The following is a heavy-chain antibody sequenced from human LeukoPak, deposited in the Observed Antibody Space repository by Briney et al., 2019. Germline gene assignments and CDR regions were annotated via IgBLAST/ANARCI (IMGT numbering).Heavy chain of an antibody. D-gene: IGHD6-6*01. CDR3: ARGIAARLYYFDY. J-gene: IGHJ4*02. CDR2: IIPIFGTA. Sequence: SVKVSCKASGGTFSSYAISWVRQAPGQGLEWMGGIIPIFGTANYAQKFQGRVTITTDESTSTAYMELSSLRSEDTAVYYCARGIAARLYYFDYWGQGTLVTVSS. V-gene: IGHV1-69*05. CDR1: GGTFSSYA.